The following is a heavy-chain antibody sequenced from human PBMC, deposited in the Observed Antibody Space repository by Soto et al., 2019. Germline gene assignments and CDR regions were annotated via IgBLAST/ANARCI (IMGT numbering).Heavy chain of an antibody. CDR1: GFTFGDYA. CDR2: ISGSGGST. Sequence: GGSLRLSCTSSGFTFGDYAMSLVRQAPGKGLEWVSAISGSGGSTYYADSVKGRFTISRDNSKNTAYMELTSLISEDTAVYYCARPKDYDDCLDSWGQGTLVTVSS. CDR3: ARPKDYDDCLDS. D-gene: IGHD3-22*01. J-gene: IGHJ4*02. V-gene: IGHV3-23*01.